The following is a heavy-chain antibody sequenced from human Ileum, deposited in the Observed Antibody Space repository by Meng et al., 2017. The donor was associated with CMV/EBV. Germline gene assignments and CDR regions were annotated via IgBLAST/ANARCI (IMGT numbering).Heavy chain of an antibody. CDR2: IRYDGSNK. Sequence: GESLKISCAASGFTFSSYGMHWVRQAPGKGLEWVAFIRYDGSNKYYADSVKGRFTISRDNSKNTLYLQMNSLRAEDTAVYYCAKDLVVPAAPRGYYYYGMDVWGQETTVTVSS. CDR3: AKDLVVPAAPRGYYYYGMDV. V-gene: IGHV3-30*02. J-gene: IGHJ6*02. D-gene: IGHD2-2*01. CDR1: GFTFSSYG.